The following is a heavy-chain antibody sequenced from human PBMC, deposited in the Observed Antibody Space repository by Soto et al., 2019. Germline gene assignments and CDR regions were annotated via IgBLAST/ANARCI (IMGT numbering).Heavy chain of an antibody. D-gene: IGHD1-26*01. CDR3: ARVSGSYYYGMDV. Sequence: QVQLQESGPGLVKPSGTLSLTCAVSGGSISSSNWWSWVRQPPGKGLEWIGEIYHSGSTNYHPSLNSRVTISVDKSKHQFSLKLSSVTAADTAVYYCARVSGSYYYGMDVWGQGTTVTVSS. CDR1: GGSISSSNW. J-gene: IGHJ6*02. V-gene: IGHV4-4*02. CDR2: IYHSGST.